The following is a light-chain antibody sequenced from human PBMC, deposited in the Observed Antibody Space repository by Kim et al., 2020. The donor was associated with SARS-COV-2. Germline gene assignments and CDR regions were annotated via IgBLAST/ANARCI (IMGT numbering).Light chain of an antibody. CDR1: SSDVGGYNY. J-gene: IGLJ1*01. CDR2: DVS. Sequence: QSALTQPASVSGSPGQSITISSTGTSSDVGGYNYVSWYQQHPGKAPKLMIYDVSNRPSGVSNRFSGSKSGNTASLTISGLQAEDEADYYCSSYTSSSTLGYVFGTGTKVTVL. V-gene: IGLV2-14*03. CDR3: SSYTSSSTLGYV.